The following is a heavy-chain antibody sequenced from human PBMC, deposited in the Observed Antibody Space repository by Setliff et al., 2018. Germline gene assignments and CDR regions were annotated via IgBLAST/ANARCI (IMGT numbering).Heavy chain of an antibody. CDR3: ARAISGWYSAHYYYMDV. V-gene: IGHV4-59*12. CDR1: TASMTYYY. J-gene: IGHJ6*03. D-gene: IGHD6-19*01. CDR2: VYDTGST. Sequence: SETLSLTCSVSTASMTYYYWSWIRQPPGKGLEWIGHVYDTGSTKYSPSLKGRVTISMDTSVNEFSLRLTSVTAADTAMYYCARAISGWYSAHYYYMDVWGKGTTVTVSS.